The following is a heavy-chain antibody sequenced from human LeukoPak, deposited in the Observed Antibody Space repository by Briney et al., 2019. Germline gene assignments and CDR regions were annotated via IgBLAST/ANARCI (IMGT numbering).Heavy chain of an antibody. J-gene: IGHJ4*02. CDR3: ARRTYYYGSGDWD. CDR1: GFTFSSYG. Sequence: PGGSLRLSCAASGFTFSSYGMHWVRQAPGKGLEWVAVTWYDGSNKYYADSVKGRFTISRDNSKNTLYLQMNSLRAEDTAVYYCARRTYYYGSGDWDWGQGTLVTVSS. D-gene: IGHD3-10*01. V-gene: IGHV3-33*01. CDR2: TWYDGSNK.